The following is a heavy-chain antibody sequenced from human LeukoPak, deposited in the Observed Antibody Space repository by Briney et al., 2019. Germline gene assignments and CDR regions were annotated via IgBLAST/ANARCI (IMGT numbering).Heavy chain of an antibody. CDR3: ARDRPHSYYYGSGSAPPDDAFDI. CDR1: GYTFTSYG. J-gene: IGHJ3*02. Sequence: ASVKVSCKASGYTFTSYGISWVRQAPGQGLEWMGWISAHNGNTNYAQKLQGRVTMTTDTSTSTAYMELRSLRSDDTAVYYCARDRPHSYYYGSGSAPPDDAFDIWGQGTMVTVSS. CDR2: ISAHNGNT. V-gene: IGHV1-18*01. D-gene: IGHD3-10*01.